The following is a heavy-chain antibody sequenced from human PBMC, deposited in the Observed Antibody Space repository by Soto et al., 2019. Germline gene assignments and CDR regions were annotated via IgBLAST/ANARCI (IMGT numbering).Heavy chain of an antibody. D-gene: IGHD4-4*01. CDR3: ARGPRYSNYGAFDY. CDR2: IYYSGST. J-gene: IGHJ4*02. Sequence: PSETLSLTCTVSGGSISSGGYYWSWIRQHPGKGLEWIGYIYYSGSTYYNPSLKSRVTISVDTSKNQFSLKLSSVTAADTAVYYCARGPRYSNYGAFDYWGQGTLVTVSS. CDR1: GGSISSGGYY. V-gene: IGHV4-31*03.